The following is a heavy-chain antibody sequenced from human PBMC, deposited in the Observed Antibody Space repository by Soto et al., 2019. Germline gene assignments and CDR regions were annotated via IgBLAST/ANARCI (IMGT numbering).Heavy chain of an antibody. J-gene: IGHJ4*02. V-gene: IGHV3-23*01. CDR1: GFTFSSYA. D-gene: IGHD3-22*01. CDR2: ITASGGTT. Sequence: PGGSLRLSCAASGFTFSSYAISWVRQAPGKGLEWVSAITASGGTTYYADSVKGRFTISRDNSENTLYLQMNSLRAEDTAVYYCARDHHYDRSGSYWGQGNLVTVSS. CDR3: ARDHHYDRSGSY.